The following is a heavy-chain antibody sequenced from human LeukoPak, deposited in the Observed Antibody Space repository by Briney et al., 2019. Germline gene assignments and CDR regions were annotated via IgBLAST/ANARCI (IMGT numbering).Heavy chain of an antibody. CDR3: ARDPLTSTLGDYTIFDY. CDR1: GFTFNRYS. J-gene: IGHJ4*02. V-gene: IGHV3-48*01. D-gene: IGHD4-17*01. CDR2: ISSSGTTI. Sequence: GGSLRLSCAASGFTFNRYSMNWVRQAPGKGLEWISYISSSGTTIYYADSVQGRFIISRDNARNSLYLQMNSLRAEDTAVYYCARDPLTSTLGDYTIFDYWGQGTLVTVSP.